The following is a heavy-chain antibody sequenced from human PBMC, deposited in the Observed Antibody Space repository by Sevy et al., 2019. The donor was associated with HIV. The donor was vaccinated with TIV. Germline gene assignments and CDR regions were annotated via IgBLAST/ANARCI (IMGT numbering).Heavy chain of an antibody. CDR1: GFTFSNYA. CDR2: ISASGYTI. V-gene: IGHV3-48*03. Sequence: GGSLRLSCAASGFTFSNYAMNWVRQSPGKGLEWVSYISASGYTIYYADSIKGRFSISRDNARNSLHLQMENLSADDTAIYYCAREMSFWGQGTRVTVSS. CDR3: AREMSF. J-gene: IGHJ3*01.